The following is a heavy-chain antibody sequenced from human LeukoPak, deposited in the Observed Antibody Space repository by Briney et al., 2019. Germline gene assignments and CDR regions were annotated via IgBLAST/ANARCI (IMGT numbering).Heavy chain of an antibody. V-gene: IGHV4-34*01. J-gene: IGHJ4*02. Sequence: SETLSLTCAVYGGSFSGYYWSWIRQPPGRGLEWIGEIKHSGSTNYNPSLKSRVTISVDTSKNQFSLKLSSVTAADTAVYYCARLAGRYYDSSGYYEEEDAADYWGQGTLVTVSS. CDR3: ARLAGRYYDSSGYYEEEDAADY. CDR2: IKHSGST. CDR1: GGSFSGYY. D-gene: IGHD3-22*01.